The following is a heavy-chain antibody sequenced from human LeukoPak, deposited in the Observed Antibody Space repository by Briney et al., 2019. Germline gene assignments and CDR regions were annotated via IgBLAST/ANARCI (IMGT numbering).Heavy chain of an antibody. Sequence: YPSETLSLTCTVSGGSISRYYWSWIRQPPGKGLEWIGYIYYSGSTNYNPSLKSRVTISVDTSKNQFSLKLSSVTAADTAVYYCASHLSGYDSFDYWGQGTLVTVSS. V-gene: IGHV4-59*01. CDR2: IYYSGST. J-gene: IGHJ4*02. CDR1: GGSISRYY. D-gene: IGHD5-12*01. CDR3: ASHLSGYDSFDY.